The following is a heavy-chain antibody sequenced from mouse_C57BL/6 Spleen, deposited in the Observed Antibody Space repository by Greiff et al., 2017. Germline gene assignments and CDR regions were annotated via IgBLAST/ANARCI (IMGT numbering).Heavy chain of an antibody. J-gene: IGHJ3*01. Sequence: EVQLQQSGPELVKPGASVKIPCKASGYTFTDYNMDWVKQSHGKSLEWIGDLNPNNGGTIYNSKFKGKATLTVDKSSSTAYIELRSLTSENTAVYYGAQVGGTAQATAAFAYWGQWTLVTVSA. V-gene: IGHV1-18*01. CDR3: AQVGGTAQATAAFAY. D-gene: IGHD3-2*02. CDR2: LNPNNGGT. CDR1: GYTFTDYN.